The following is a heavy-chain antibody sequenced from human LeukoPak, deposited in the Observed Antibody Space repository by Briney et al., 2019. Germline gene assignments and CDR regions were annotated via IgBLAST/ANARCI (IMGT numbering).Heavy chain of an antibody. V-gene: IGHV3-30*04. CDR2: ISYDGSSK. CDR1: GFTFSNYA. J-gene: IGHJ3*02. Sequence: GGSLRLSCAASGFTFSNYAMHWVRQAPGKGLEGVAFISYDGSSKCYADSVKGRFTISRDNSKNTLYLQMNSLRAEDTAVYYCAGEQNAFDMWGQGTMVTVSS. CDR3: AGEQNAFDM.